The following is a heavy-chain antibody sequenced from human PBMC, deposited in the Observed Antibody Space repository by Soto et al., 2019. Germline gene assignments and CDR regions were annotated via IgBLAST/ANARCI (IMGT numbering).Heavy chain of an antibody. V-gene: IGHV1-58*01. CDR1: GFTFTSSA. J-gene: IGHJ4*02. D-gene: IGHD2-8*01. Sequence: QMQLEQSGPEVKKPGTSVKVSCKASGFTFTSSAFQWVRQARGQRLEWIGWIAVGSGYTNYAQRFQDRVTLTKDMSTATTYMELSRLTSEDTDIYYCAADATAWQQMVPSDYWGQGTLVTVSS. CDR3: AADATAWQQMVPSDY. CDR2: IAVGSGYT.